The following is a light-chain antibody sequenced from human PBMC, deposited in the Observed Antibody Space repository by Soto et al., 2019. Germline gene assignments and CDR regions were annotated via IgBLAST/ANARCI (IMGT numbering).Light chain of an antibody. J-gene: IGKJ5*01. V-gene: IGKV3-15*01. CDR1: QSVSSN. Sequence: QSPTTLSMSPGERATLSCRASQSVSSNLAWYQQKPGQAPRLLIYGASTRATGIPAGFSGGGSGTEFTLTISSLQSEDSAVYYRQQYRMWPITFGHGTQLEI. CDR2: GAS. CDR3: QQYRMWPIT.